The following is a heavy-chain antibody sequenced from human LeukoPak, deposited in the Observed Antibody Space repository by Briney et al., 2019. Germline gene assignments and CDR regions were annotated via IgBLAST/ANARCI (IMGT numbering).Heavy chain of an antibody. V-gene: IGHV3-23*01. CDR1: GFTFSSYA. D-gene: IGHD3-10*01. J-gene: IGHJ4*02. CDR2: ISGSGGST. CDR3: ARRNPYGSGSYYDFDY. Sequence: GGSLRLSCAASGFTFSSYAMSWVRQAPGKGLEWVSAISGSGGSTYYADSAKGRFTISRDNSKNTLYLQMNGLRAEDTAVYYCARRNPYGSGSYYDFDYWGQGTLVTVSS.